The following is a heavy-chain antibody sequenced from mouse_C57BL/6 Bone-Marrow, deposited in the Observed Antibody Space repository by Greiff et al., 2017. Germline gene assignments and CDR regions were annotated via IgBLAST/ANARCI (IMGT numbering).Heavy chain of an antibody. CDR1: GYTFTSYW. CDR3: ARVRSTGAMDY. CDR2: IDPSDSYT. Sequence: VQLQQPGAELVKPGASVKLSCKASGYTFTSYWMQWVKQRPGQGLEWIGEIDPSDSYTNYNQKFKGKATLTVDTSSSTAYMQLSSLTSEDSAVYYCARVRSTGAMDYWGQGTSVTVSS. D-gene: IGHD3-1*01. V-gene: IGHV1-50*01. J-gene: IGHJ4*01.